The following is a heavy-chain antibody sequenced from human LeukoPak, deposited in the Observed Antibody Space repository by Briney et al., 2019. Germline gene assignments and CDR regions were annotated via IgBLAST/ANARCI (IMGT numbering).Heavy chain of an antibody. Sequence: ASVKVSCKASGYTFTSYGISWVRQAPGQGLEWVGWTSAYNGNTNYAQKLRGRVTMTTDTSTSTAYMELRRLRSDDTAVYYCARVGEEVLLWFGEHYGMDVWGQGTTVTVSS. CDR2: TSAYNGNT. J-gene: IGHJ6*02. CDR1: GYTFTSYG. V-gene: IGHV1-18*01. D-gene: IGHD3-10*01. CDR3: ARVGEEVLLWFGEHYGMDV.